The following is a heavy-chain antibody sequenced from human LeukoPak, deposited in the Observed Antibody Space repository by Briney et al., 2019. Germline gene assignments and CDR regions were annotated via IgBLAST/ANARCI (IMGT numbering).Heavy chain of an antibody. CDR3: ARDYCSSTSCFFDY. D-gene: IGHD2-2*01. CDR1: GFTFSSYG. Sequence: PGGSLRLSCAASGFTFSSYGMHWVRQAPGQGLEWVAVIWNDGSNKYYVDSVKGRFTISRDNSKNTLYLQMNSLRTEDTAVYYCARDYCSSTSCFFDYWGQGTLVTVSS. J-gene: IGHJ4*02. CDR2: IWNDGSNK. V-gene: IGHV3-33*01.